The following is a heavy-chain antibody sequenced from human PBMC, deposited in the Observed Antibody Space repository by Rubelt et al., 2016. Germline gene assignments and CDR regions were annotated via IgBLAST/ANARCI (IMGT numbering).Heavy chain of an antibody. CDR1: GGTFSSYA. J-gene: IGHJ2*01. V-gene: IGHV1-2*02. Sequence: QVQLVQSGAEVKKPGSSVKVSCKASGGTFSSYAISWVRQAPGQGLEWMGGINPNSGDTNYAQNFQGRVTMTRDSSISTAYVESSGLRADDTAVYYCARSSSGWSWYFDLWGRGTLVTVSS. CDR3: ARSSSGWSWYFDL. CDR2: INPNSGDT. D-gene: IGHD6-19*01.